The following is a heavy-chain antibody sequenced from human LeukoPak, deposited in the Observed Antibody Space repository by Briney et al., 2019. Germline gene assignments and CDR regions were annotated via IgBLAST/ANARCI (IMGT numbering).Heavy chain of an antibody. V-gene: IGHV4-59*01. CDR3: ARADKKYYDLWSGYSDSGYYFDY. CDR2: IYYSGST. Sequence: PSETLSLTCTVSGGSISSYYWSWIRQPPGKGLEWIGYIYYSGSTNYNPSLKSRVTISVDTSKNQFSPKLSSVTAADTAVYYCARADKKYYDLWSGYSDSGYYFDYWGQGTLVTVSS. CDR1: GGSISSYY. J-gene: IGHJ4*02. D-gene: IGHD3-3*01.